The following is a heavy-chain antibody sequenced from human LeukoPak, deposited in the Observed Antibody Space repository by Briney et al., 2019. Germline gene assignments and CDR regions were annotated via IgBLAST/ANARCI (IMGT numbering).Heavy chain of an antibody. CDR2: IYHSGST. CDR3: ATKCYDFWSGYYNFDY. Sequence: PSQTLSLTCAVSGGSISSGGYSWSWIRQPPGKGLEWIGYIYHSGSTYYNPSLKSRVTISVDTSKNQFSLKLSSVTAADTAVYYCATKCYDFWSGYYNFDYWGQGTLVTVSS. V-gene: IGHV4-30-2*01. J-gene: IGHJ4*02. CDR1: GGSISSGGYS. D-gene: IGHD3-3*01.